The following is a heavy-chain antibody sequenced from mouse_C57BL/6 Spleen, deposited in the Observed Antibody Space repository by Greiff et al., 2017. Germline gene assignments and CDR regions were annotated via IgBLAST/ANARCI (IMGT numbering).Heavy chain of an antibody. Sequence: QVQLQQPGAELVKPGASVKLSCKASGYTFTSYWMHWVKQRPGQGLEWIGMIHPNSGSTNYNEKFKSKATLTVDKSSSTAYMQLSSLTSEDSAVYYCARPYWDGYWYFDVWRTATTGTVSS. D-gene: IGHD4-1*01. CDR2: IHPNSGST. CDR3: ARPYWDGYWYFDV. CDR1: GYTFTSYW. V-gene: IGHV1-64*01. J-gene: IGHJ1*03.